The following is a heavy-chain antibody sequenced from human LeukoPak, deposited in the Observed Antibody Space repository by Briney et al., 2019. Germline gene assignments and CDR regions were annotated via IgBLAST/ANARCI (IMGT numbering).Heavy chain of an antibody. CDR1: GSTFTSYW. CDR3: ARHRGSGWALDAFDI. CDR2: IYPGDSDT. J-gene: IGHJ3*02. Sequence: GESLQISCQGSGSTFTSYWIGWVRQVPGKGLEWMGIIYPGDSDTRYSPSFQGQVTISADKSISTAYLQWSSLKASDTAMYYCARHRGSGWALDAFDIWGQGTMVTVSS. V-gene: IGHV5-51*01. D-gene: IGHD6-19*01.